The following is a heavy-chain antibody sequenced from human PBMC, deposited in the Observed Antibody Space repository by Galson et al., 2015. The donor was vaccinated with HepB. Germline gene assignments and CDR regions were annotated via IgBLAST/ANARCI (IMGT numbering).Heavy chain of an antibody. CDR1: GFTFSSYA. Sequence: LRLSCAASGFTFSSYAMSWVRQAPGKELEWVSAIGGSGGSTYYADSVKGRFTISRDNSKNTLYLQMNSLRAEDTAVYYCAKVGRLWFGELGSYGMGFWGQGTTVTVSS. J-gene: IGHJ6*02. CDR3: AKVGRLWFGELGSYGMGF. CDR2: IGGSGGST. D-gene: IGHD3-10*01. V-gene: IGHV3-23*01.